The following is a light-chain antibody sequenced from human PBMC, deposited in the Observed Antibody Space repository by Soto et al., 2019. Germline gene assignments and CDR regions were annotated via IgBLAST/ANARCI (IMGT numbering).Light chain of an antibody. J-gene: IGKJ4*01. CDR1: QHISEY. V-gene: IGKV1-33*01. CDR2: DAS. Sequence: DIQMTQAPSSLSASIRDRVTITCQASQHISEYLNWYQYKPGKAPKLLITDASNLKTGVPSRFSGSGSGIEYNFTINSLQPEDIATYYCPLYENFPLSLGGGTKVDIK. CDR3: PLYENFPLS.